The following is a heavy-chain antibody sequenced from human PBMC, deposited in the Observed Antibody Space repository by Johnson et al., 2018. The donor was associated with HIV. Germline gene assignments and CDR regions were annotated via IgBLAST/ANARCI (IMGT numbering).Heavy chain of an antibody. J-gene: IGHJ3*02. V-gene: IGHV3-23*01. D-gene: IGHD7-27*01. CDR1: GFTFSSYA. CDR3: ARENWGQRMNAFDI. CDR2: ISGSGGST. Sequence: VQLLESGGGVVRPGGSLRLSCAASGFTFSSYAMSWVRQAPGKGLEWVSAISGSGGSTYSADSVTGRFIISRDNSKNTLYLQMNSLRAEDTAVYYCARENWGQRMNAFDIWGQGTMVTVSS.